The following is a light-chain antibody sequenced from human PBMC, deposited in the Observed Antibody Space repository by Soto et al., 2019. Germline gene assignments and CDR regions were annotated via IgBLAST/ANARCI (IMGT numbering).Light chain of an antibody. CDR3: QQYDNWWT. Sequence: EIAMTQSPATLSVSPGERATLSCRASQSVRSNLAWYQQKPGQAPRLLIYGASTRATGIPGRFSGSGSGTEFTLTISSLQSEDFAVYYCQQYDNWWTFGHGTKVEIK. CDR2: GAS. J-gene: IGKJ1*01. V-gene: IGKV3-15*01. CDR1: QSVRSN.